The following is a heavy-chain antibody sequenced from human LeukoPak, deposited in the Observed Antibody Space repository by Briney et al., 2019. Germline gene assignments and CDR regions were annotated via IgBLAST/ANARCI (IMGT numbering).Heavy chain of an antibody. V-gene: IGHV3-30*02. Sequence: GGSLKLSCVASGITFRSSSMHWVRQAPGKGLEWLAFIRFDGSTKYYADSVKGRFTVSRDNSKSTLYLQMNSLRAEDTAVYYCAQPDFWGQGTLVTVSS. CDR3: AQPDF. CDR1: GITFRSSS. CDR2: IRFDGSTK. J-gene: IGHJ4*02.